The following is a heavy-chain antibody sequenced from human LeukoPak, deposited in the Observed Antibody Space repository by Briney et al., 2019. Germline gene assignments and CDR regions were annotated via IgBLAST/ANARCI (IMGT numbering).Heavy chain of an antibody. D-gene: IGHD3-16*01. CDR1: GGSVSSSSYY. Sequence: PSETLSLTCTVPGGSVSSSSYYWAWIRQPPGKGLEWIGSIYYSGLTNYSPSLKSRVTISLDTSKNQFSLNINFVTAADTAVYYCARDVPGGRNDYWGQGTLVTVSS. V-gene: IGHV4-39*07. J-gene: IGHJ4*02. CDR3: ARDVPGGRNDY. CDR2: IYYSGLT.